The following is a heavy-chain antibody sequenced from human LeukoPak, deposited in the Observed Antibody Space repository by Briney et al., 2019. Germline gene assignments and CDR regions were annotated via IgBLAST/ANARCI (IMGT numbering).Heavy chain of an antibody. CDR3: ARVVSRQIGGFDP. J-gene: IGHJ5*02. CDR2: VYYTGTT. V-gene: IGHV4-39*01. CDR1: GDSISNSAYY. Sequence: SETLSLTCTVSGDSISNSAYYWGWIRQPPGKGLEWIGTVYYTGTTYYKPSLKSRVTISVDTSKNQFSLNLTSVTAADTAVYYCARVVSRQIGGFDPWGQGTVVTVSS. D-gene: IGHD3-16*01.